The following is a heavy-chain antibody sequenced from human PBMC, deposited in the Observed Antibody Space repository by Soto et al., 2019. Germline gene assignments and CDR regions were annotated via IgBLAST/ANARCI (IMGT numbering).Heavy chain of an antibody. CDR3: ARAPNSWYVYFAD. V-gene: IGHV4-31*01. D-gene: IGHD6-13*01. J-gene: IGHJ4*02. CDR2: IYYSGST. CDR1: GGSVSSGGGNY. Sequence: SETLSLTCTVSGGSVSSGGGNYWSWIRQHPGKGLEWIGYIYYSGSTYYTLSLKSQVTISLYTSKNQFSLKLGSVTAADTAVYFCARAPNSWYVYFADWGQGTLVTVSS.